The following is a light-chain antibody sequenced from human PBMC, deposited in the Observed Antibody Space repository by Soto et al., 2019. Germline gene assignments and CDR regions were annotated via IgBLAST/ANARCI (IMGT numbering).Light chain of an antibody. CDR3: QHHYPYSPET. CDR2: GVS. Sequence: EIVMTQSPVTLSVSPGERVTLPCRASQSVSSNLAWYQQKAGQTPRLLIYGVSTRATGIPARFSGSGSGTEFTLTISSLQSEDFAVYYCQHHYPYSPETFGQGTKLEIK. V-gene: IGKV3-15*01. CDR1: QSVSSN. J-gene: IGKJ2*01.